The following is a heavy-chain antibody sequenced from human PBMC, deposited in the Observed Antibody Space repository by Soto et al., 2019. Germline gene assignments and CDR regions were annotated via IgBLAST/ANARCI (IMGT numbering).Heavy chain of an antibody. CDR2: IYPGDSDS. V-gene: IGHV5-51*01. D-gene: IGHD2-2*01. CDR3: AKHEGYCSTTTCSNFDY. Sequence: GESLQISCKGSGFTFTSYWIAWVRQMTGKGLEWMGIIYPGDSDSSYSPSFQGQVTISADKSINTAYLHWSSLKASDTAIYYCAKHEGYCSTTTCSNFDYWGQGTLVTVSS. CDR1: GFTFTSYW. J-gene: IGHJ4*02.